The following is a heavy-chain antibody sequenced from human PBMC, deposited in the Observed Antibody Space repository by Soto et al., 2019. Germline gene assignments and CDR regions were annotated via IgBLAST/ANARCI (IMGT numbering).Heavy chain of an antibody. CDR2: IIPIFGTA. CDR3: ARMTTYYFWRGYSYYFEY. CDR1: GCTFSSYS. V-gene: IGHV1-69*13. Sequence: VIVTCTASGCTFSSYSISWVRQAGGQGREWMGGIIPIFGTANYAQKFQGRVTITADKSTSTAYMELSSLRSEDTAVYYCARMTTYYFWRGYSYYFEYWGQGTLVLVPS. J-gene: IGHJ4*02. D-gene: IGHD3-3*01.